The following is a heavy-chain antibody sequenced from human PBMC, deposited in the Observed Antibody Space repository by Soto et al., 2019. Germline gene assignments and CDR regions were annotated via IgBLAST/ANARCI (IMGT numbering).Heavy chain of an antibody. CDR3: ARGLGRAVYYGMDV. D-gene: IGHD3-10*01. CDR2: ISSSGSTI. CDR1: GFTFSDYY. V-gene: IGHV3-11*01. Sequence: QVQLVESGGGLVKPGGSLRLSCAASGFTFSDYYMSWIRQAPGKGLEWVSYISSSGSTIYYADSVKGRFTISRDNAKNSRYRQMNSRRAEDTALYYWARGLGRAVYYGMDVCGQGTTVTVSS. J-gene: IGHJ6*02.